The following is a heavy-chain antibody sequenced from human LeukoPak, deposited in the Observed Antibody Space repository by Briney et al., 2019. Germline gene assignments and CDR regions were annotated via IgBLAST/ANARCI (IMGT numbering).Heavy chain of an antibody. CDR2: ISAYNGNT. CDR3: ARDRRYRSGGSCFDY. J-gene: IGHJ4*02. CDR1: GYTFTSYG. V-gene: IGHV1-18*01. Sequence: VASVKVSCKASGYTFTSYGISWVRQAPGQGLEWMGWISAYNGNTNYAQKLQGRVTMTTDTSTSTAYMELRSLRSDDTAVYYCARDRRYRSGGSCFDYWGQGTLVTVSS. D-gene: IGHD2-15*01.